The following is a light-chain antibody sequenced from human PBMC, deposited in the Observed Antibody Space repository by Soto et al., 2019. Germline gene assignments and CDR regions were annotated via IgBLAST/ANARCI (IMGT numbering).Light chain of an antibody. CDR2: ENN. V-gene: IGLV1-51*02. CDR3: GTWYSSLSAGGV. J-gene: IGLJ3*02. CDR1: SSNIGNNY. Sequence: QSVLTQPPSVSAAPGQTVTISCSGSSSNIGNNYVSWYQQLPGTAPKLLIYENNKRPSGIPDRFSGSKSGTSATLGITGLQTGDEADYYCGTWYSSLSAGGVFGGGTKVTVL.